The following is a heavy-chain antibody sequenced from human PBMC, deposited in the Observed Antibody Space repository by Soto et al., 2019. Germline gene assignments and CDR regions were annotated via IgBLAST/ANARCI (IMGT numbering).Heavy chain of an antibody. V-gene: IGHV1-69*13. Sequence: ASVKVSCKASGGTFSSYAISWVRQAPGQGLEWMGGIIPIFGTANYAQKFQGRVTITADESTSTAYMELSSLRSEDTAVYYCASKQFGCSGGSGCSGYYYYYYMDVWGKGTTVTVSS. CDR1: GGTFSSYA. D-gene: IGHD2-15*01. CDR3: ASKQFGCSGGSGCSGYYYYYYMDV. CDR2: IIPIFGTA. J-gene: IGHJ6*03.